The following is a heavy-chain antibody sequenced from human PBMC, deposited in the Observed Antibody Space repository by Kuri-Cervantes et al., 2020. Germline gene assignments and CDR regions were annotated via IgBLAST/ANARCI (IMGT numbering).Heavy chain of an antibody. CDR2: ISGSGGST. Sequence: GESLKISCAASGFTFSSYTMSWVRQAPGKGLEWVSAISGSGGSTYYADSVKGRFTISRDNSKNTVYLQMNSLRAEDTAVYYCAKGFSYDYIDYWGQGTLVTVSS. D-gene: IGHD5-18*01. CDR3: AKGFSYDYIDY. V-gene: IGHV3-23*01. J-gene: IGHJ4*02. CDR1: GFTFSSYT.